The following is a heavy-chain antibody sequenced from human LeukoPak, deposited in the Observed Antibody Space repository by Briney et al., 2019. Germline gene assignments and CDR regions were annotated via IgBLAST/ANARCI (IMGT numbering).Heavy chain of an antibody. V-gene: IGHV3-21*01. CDR2: ISSSSSYI. D-gene: IGHD6-19*01. CDR1: GFTFSSYS. Sequence: GGSLRLSCAASGFTFSSYSMNWVRQAPGKGLEWVSSISSSSSYIYYADSVKGRFTISRDNAKNSLYLQMNSLRAEDTAVYYCARDQWLVRAGDLYYFDYWGQGTLVTVSS. J-gene: IGHJ4*02. CDR3: ARDQWLVRAGDLYYFDY.